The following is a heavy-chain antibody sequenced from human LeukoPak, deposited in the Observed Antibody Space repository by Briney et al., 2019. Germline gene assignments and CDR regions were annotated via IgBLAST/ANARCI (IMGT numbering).Heavy chain of an antibody. D-gene: IGHD2-15*01. CDR1: GGSISNYY. V-gene: IGHV4-4*07. CDR2: IYTSGST. Sequence: SETLSLTCTVSGGSISNYYWSWIRQPAGKGLEWIGRIYTSGSTNYNPSLKSRVTMSVDTSKNQFSLRLSSVTAADTAVYYCAREATLGYCSGGTCYSAYYFDYWGQGTLVTVSS. CDR3: AREATLGYCSGGTCYSAYYFDY. J-gene: IGHJ4*02.